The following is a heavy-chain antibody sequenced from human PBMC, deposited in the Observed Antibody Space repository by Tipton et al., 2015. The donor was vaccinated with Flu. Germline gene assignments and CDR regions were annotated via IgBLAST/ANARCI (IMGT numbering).Heavy chain of an antibody. CDR1: GFIFSTYG. D-gene: IGHD3-16*01. Sequence: SLRLSCAASGFIFSTYGMHWVRQAPGKGLEWVAVIWYDGSNKYYADSVKGRFTISRDNSKNMVYLQMNSLRAGDTAVYYCARGFIRLCDYWGQGILVTVSS. CDR3: ARGFIRLCDY. CDR2: IWYDGSNK. V-gene: IGHV3-33*01. J-gene: IGHJ4*02.